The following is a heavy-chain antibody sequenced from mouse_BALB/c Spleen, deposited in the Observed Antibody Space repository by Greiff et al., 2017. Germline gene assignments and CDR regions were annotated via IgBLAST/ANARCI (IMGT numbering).Heavy chain of an antibody. CDR3: ASAYDYDEDYYAMDY. CDR2: IDPANGNT. CDR1: GFNIKDTY. J-gene: IGHJ4*01. V-gene: IGHV14-3*02. Sequence: EVQLQQSGAELVKPGASVKLSCTASGFNIKDTYMHWVKQRPEQGLEWIGRIDPANGNTKYDPKFQGKATITADTSSNTAYLQLSSLTSEDTAVYYCASAYDYDEDYYAMDYWGQGTSVTVSS. D-gene: IGHD2-4*01.